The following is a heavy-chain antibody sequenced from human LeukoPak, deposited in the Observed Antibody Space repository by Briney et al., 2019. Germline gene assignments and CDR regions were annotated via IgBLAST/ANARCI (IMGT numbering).Heavy chain of an antibody. J-gene: IGHJ4*02. V-gene: IGHV3-33*06. CDR3: AKDSKYCGGDCYSGAGH. D-gene: IGHD2-21*02. CDR1: GSTFSSYG. Sequence: PGGSLRLSCAASGSTFSSYGMQWVRQAAGKWLEWVAVMWYDGGNNYYADSVKGRFSLSRVTSTNTMCLQMNSLRAEEPAMSYCAKDSKYCGGDCYSGAGHWGQGTLVTVSS. CDR2: MWYDGGNN.